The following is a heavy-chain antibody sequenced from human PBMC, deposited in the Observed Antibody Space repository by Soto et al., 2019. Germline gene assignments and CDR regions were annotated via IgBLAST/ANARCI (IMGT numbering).Heavy chain of an antibody. CDR3: ARGRIAVAGNALRNPSALVHWFDP. D-gene: IGHD6-19*01. V-gene: IGHV4-34*01. Sequence: SETLSLTCAVSGWSFSGYYWSWIRQPPGKGLEWIGEINHSGSTNYNPSLKSRVTISVDTSKNQFSLKLSSVTAGDTAVYYCARGRIAVAGNALRNPSALVHWFDPLGHGTMV. CDR2: INHSGST. J-gene: IGHJ5*02. CDR1: GWSFSGYY.